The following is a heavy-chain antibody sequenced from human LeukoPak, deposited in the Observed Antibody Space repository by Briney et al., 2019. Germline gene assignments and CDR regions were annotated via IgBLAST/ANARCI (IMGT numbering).Heavy chain of an antibody. CDR1: GFTFSSYA. Sequence: GGSLRLSCAASGFTFSSYAMSWVRQAPGKGLEWVSAISGSGGSTYYADSVKGRFTISRDNSKNTLYLQMNSLRAEDTAVYYCAREGGYSGYDYRGLLSLYTDWGQGTLVTVSS. D-gene: IGHD5-12*01. CDR3: AREGGYSGYDYRGLLSLYTD. V-gene: IGHV3-23*01. J-gene: IGHJ4*02. CDR2: ISGSGGST.